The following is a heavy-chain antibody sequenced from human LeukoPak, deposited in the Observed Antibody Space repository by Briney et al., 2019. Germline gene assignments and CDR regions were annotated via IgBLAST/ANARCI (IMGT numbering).Heavy chain of an antibody. CDR3: ARGGGSAASGSQVRVDYMDV. D-gene: IGHD3-10*01. J-gene: IGHJ6*03. CDR2: IHSDGSTI. Sequence: GGSLRLSCAASGFNFSNYWMHWVRQVPGKGLVWVSLIHSDGSTIIYADSVKGRFTISRDNAKKTLYLQMDSLRVEDMAVYFCARGGGSAASGSQVRVDYMDVWGKGTTVTVSS. V-gene: IGHV3-74*01. CDR1: GFNFSNYW.